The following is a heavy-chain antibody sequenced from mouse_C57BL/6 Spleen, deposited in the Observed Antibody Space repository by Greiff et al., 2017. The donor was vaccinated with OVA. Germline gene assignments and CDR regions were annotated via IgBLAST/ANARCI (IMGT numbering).Heavy chain of an antibody. V-gene: IGHV5-17*01. Sequence: EVQRVESGGGLVKPGGSLKLSCAASGFTFSDYGMHWVRQAPEKGLEWVAYISSGSSTIYYADTVKGRFTISRDNAKNTLFLQMTSLRSEDTAMYYCARRYYGSHYYAMDYWGQGTSVTVSS. CDR1: GFTFSDYG. D-gene: IGHD1-1*01. J-gene: IGHJ4*01. CDR3: ARRYYGSHYYAMDY. CDR2: ISSGSSTI.